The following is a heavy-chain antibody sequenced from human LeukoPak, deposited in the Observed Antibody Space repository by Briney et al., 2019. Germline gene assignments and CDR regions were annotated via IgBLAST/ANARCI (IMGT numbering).Heavy chain of an antibody. D-gene: IGHD1-1*01. J-gene: IGHJ4*02. CDR1: GGSISSGGYY. Sequence: SQTLSLTCKVSGGSISSGGYYWSWLRQHPGKGLEWIGYIYSSGSTYYNPSLKSRVTISRDTSKNQFSLTLSSVTAADTAVYYYARKRRSRDFDYWGQGTLVTVSS. CDR2: IYSSGST. V-gene: IGHV4-31*03. CDR3: ARKRRSRDFDY.